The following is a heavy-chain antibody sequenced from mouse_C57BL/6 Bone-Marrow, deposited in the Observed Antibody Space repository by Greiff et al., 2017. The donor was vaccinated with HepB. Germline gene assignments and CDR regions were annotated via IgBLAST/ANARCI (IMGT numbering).Heavy chain of an antibody. D-gene: IGHD2-2*01. J-gene: IGHJ1*03. V-gene: IGHV5-4*01. CDR3: ASLLWLRGYFDV. CDR2: ISDGGSYT. Sequence: EVQRVESGGGLVKPGGSLKLSCAASGFTFSSYAMSWVRQTPEKRLEWVATISDGGSYTYYPDNVKGRFTISRDNAKNNLYLQMSHLKSEDTAMYYCASLLWLRGYFDVWGTGTTVTVSS. CDR1: GFTFSSYA.